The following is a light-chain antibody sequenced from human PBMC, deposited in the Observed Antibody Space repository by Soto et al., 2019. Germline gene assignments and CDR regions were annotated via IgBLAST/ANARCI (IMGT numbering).Light chain of an antibody. J-gene: IGKJ2*01. CDR2: GIS. V-gene: IGKV3-20*01. CDR1: QSVTNRY. Sequence: ENVLTQSPGILSLSPGERATLSCRAPQSVTNRYFAWYQQKPGQAPRLLIYGISSRATDIPDRFSGSGSGTDFTLTISRLEPEDFVVYYCQQYSTFPHTFGQGTKLEVK. CDR3: QQYSTFPHT.